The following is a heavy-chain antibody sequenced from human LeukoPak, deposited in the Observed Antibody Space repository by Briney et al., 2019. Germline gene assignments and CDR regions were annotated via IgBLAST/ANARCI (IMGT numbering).Heavy chain of an antibody. Sequence: ASVKVSCKASGYTFTVYYMHWVRQAPGQGLEWMGWINPNSGGTNYAQKFQGRVTMTRDTSISTAYMELSRLRSDDTAVYYCARDPRYYGSGSYYFFDYWGQGTLVTVSS. V-gene: IGHV1-2*02. CDR3: ARDPRYYGSGSYYFFDY. D-gene: IGHD3-10*01. J-gene: IGHJ4*02. CDR2: INPNSGGT. CDR1: GYTFTVYY.